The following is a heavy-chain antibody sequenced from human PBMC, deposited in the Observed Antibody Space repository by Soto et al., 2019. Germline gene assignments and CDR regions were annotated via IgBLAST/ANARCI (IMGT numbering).Heavy chain of an antibody. V-gene: IGHV4-59*01. CDR3: ARGWGSKWYYVDS. CDR2: IFDNGDV. Sequence: QVRLQESGPGLVRPSETLSLTCTVSGVSSTSFYWSWIRQSPGKGLEWIGYIFDNGDVKYNPSLRSRLIMSIYMSKNEFSLRLKSVTAADTAMYYCARGWGSKWYYVDSWGEGTLVTVSS. D-gene: IGHD3-16*01. CDR1: GVSSTSFY. J-gene: IGHJ4*02.